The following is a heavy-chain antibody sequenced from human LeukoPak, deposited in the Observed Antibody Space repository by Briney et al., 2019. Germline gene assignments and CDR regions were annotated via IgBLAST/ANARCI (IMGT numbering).Heavy chain of an antibody. CDR2: IFYSGRT. CDR3: ARDASGSHWFDY. V-gene: IGHV4-59*01. CDR1: GGSISSYY. D-gene: IGHD1-26*01. J-gene: IGHJ4*02. Sequence: PSETLSLTCTVSGGSISSYYWTWIRQPPGKGLEWIGYIFYSGRTNYNPSLKSRVTISVDASKNQFSLKLSSVTAADTAVYYCARDASGSHWFDYWGQGTLVTVSS.